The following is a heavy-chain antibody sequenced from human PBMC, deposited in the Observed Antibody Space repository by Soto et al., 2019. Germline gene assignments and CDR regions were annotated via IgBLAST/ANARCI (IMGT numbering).Heavy chain of an antibody. CDR3: ARVPAP. V-gene: IGHV4-30-2*01. CDR2: IYHSGST. CDR1: GGSISSGSYS. Sequence: QLQLQESGAGLVKPSQTLSLTSAVAGGSISSGSYSWSWFRQPPGKVLEWIGYIYHSGSTYYSPSLKSRVTRSVDSSKNQFSLMLSSVTAADTAVYYCARVPAPWGQGTLVNVSS. J-gene: IGHJ5*02.